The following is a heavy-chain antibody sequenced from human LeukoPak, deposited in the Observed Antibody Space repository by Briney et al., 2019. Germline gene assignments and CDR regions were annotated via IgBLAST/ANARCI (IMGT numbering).Heavy chain of an antibody. CDR3: ARGVIAAVNFDY. D-gene: IGHD6-13*01. V-gene: IGHV4-31*03. CDR1: GGSISSGGYY. CDR2: IYYSGST. Sequence: PSETLSLTCTVSGGSISSGGYYWSWIRQHPGKGLEWIGYIYYSGSTYYNPSLKSRVTISVDTSKNQFSLKLSSVTAADTAVYYCARGVIAAVNFDYWGQGTLVTVSS. J-gene: IGHJ4*02.